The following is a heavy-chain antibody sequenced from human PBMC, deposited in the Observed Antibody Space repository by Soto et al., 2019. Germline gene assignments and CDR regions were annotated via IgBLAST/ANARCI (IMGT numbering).Heavy chain of an antibody. J-gene: IGHJ4*02. CDR1: GYSISSGYF. CDR2: IHHRGST. D-gene: IGHD1-26*01. CDR3: AREVGATARAFDF. Sequence: SESLSLTCAVSGYSISSGYFCGCIRQPPGKGLEWIGSIHHRGSTYYNPSLKSRVTISVDTSKNQFSLKLRSVTAADTAVYFCAREVGATARAFDFWGQGTPVTVS. V-gene: IGHV4-38-2*02.